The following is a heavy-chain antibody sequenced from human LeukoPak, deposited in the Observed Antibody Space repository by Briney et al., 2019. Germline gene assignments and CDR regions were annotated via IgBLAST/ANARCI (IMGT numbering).Heavy chain of an antibody. CDR3: ARGDIVVVPAAPYFDY. CDR2: TYYRSKWYN. D-gene: IGHD2-2*01. Sequence: SQTLSLTCAISGDSVSSNSAAWNWIRQSPSRGLEWLGRTYYRSKWYNDYAVSVKSRITINPDTSKNQFSLQLNSVTPEDTAVYYCARGDIVVVPAAPYFDYWGQGTLVTVSS. CDR1: GDSVSSNSAA. V-gene: IGHV6-1*01. J-gene: IGHJ4*02.